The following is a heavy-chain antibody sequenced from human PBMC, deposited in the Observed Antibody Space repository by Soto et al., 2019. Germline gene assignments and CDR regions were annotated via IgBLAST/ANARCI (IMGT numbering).Heavy chain of an antibody. V-gene: IGHV2-26*01. CDR2: IFSNDEK. CDR3: ARGVLPANFFDY. J-gene: IGHJ4*02. D-gene: IGHD2-2*01. Sequence: SGPTLVNPTQTLTLTFTVSGFSLNKGRKSVSWILQPPGKALEWLAHIFSNDEKSYSTSLKSRLTISKDTSKSQVVLTMTNVDPVDTATYYCARGVLPANFFDYWGQGTLVTVS. CDR1: GFSLNKGRKS.